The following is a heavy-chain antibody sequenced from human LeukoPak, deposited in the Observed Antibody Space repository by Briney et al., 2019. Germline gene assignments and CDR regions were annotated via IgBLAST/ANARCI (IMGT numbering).Heavy chain of an antibody. Sequence: GGSLRLSCAASAFTFSRYNMNWVRQAPGKGLEWVSYISSSSSTIYYADSVKGRFTVSRDNAKNSVYVQMNSLRAEDTAVYYCARDSGDSYFYYMDVWAKGPRSPSP. CDR3: ARDSGDSYFYYMDV. V-gene: IGHV3-48*01. J-gene: IGHJ6*03. CDR2: ISSSSSTI. CDR1: AFTFSRYN.